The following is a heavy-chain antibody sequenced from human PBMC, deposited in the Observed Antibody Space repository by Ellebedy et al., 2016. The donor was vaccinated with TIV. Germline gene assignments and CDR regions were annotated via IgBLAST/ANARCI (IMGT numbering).Heavy chain of an antibody. J-gene: IGHJ3*02. CDR1: GFSLSNARMG. CDR2: IFSNDEK. CDR3: ARIPPTMPLAFDI. D-gene: IGHD2-2*01. Sequence: ETLSLTCTVSGFSLSNARMGVSWIRQPPGKALEWLAHIFSNDEKSYSTSLKSRLTISKDTSKSQVVLTMTNMDPVDTATYYCARIPPTMPLAFDIWGQGTMVTVSS. V-gene: IGHV2-26*01.